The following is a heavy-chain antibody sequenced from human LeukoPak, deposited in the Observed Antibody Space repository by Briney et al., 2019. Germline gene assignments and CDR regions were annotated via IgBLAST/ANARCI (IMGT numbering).Heavy chain of an antibody. V-gene: IGHV3-30*18. CDR3: AELGITMIGGV. CDR1: GFTFSRYG. D-gene: IGHD3-10*02. Sequence: GGSLRLSCAASGFTFSRYGMHWVRQTPGKGLEWVAVISYDASNKYYADSVKGRFTISRDNSKNSLYLQMNSLRAEDTAVYYCAELGITMIGGVWGKGTTVTISS. CDR2: ISYDASNK. J-gene: IGHJ6*04.